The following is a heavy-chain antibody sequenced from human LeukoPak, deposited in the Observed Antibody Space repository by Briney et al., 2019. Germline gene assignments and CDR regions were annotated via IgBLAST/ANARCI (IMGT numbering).Heavy chain of an antibody. CDR2: ISSSSSYI. CDR3: ARVGGRLGSYYFDY. D-gene: IGHD1-26*01. J-gene: IGHJ4*02. Sequence: PGGSLRLSCAASGFTFSSYSMNWVRQAPGKGLVWVSSISSSSSYIYYADSVKGRFTISRDNAKNSLYLQMNSLRAEDTAVYYCARVGGRLGSYYFDYWGQGTLVTVSS. CDR1: GFTFSSYS. V-gene: IGHV3-21*01.